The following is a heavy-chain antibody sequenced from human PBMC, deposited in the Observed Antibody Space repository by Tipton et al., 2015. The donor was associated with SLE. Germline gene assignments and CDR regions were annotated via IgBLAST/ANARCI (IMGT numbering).Heavy chain of an antibody. J-gene: IGHJ1*01. D-gene: IGHD1-26*01. V-gene: IGHV4-31*03. CDR2: IYYSGST. CDR1: GGSISSGGYY. Sequence: TLPLTCTVSGGSISSGGYYWSWIRQHPGKGLEWIGYIYYSGSTHYNPSLKSRVTISVDTSKNQFSLKLSSVTAADTAVYYCASYGTYDGSRYFQHWGQGTPVTVSS. CDR3: ASYGTYDGSRYFQH.